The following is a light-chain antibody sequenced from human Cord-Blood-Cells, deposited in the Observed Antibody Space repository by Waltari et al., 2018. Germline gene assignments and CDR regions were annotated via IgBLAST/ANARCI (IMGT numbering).Light chain of an antibody. CDR1: SSNIGSNY. V-gene: IGLV1-47*01. CDR2: RND. CDR3: AAWDDSLGGLV. J-gene: IGLJ3*02. Sequence: QSVLTQPPSASGTPGQRVTISCSGSSSNIGSNYVYWYQQLPGTAPKLIIYRNDQRPSGVPARFSGAKSGTSAVLAIIGLRSEEEADYYCAAWDDSLGGLVFGGGTKLTVL.